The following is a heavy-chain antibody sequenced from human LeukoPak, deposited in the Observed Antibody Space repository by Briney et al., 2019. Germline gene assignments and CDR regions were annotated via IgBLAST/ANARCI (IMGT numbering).Heavy chain of an antibody. D-gene: IGHD3-22*01. J-gene: IGHJ5*02. V-gene: IGHV3-74*01. CDR2: VNADGSRT. CDR3: ARDRDYYDSTGYSRGRWFDP. Sequence: GGSLRLSCAASGFTFSTYWMHWVRQAPGKGLVWVSRVNADGSRTTYADSVKGRFTISRDNAKNTPYLQMNNLRAEDTAVYYCARDRDYYDSTGYSRGRWFDPWGQGTLVTVSS. CDR1: GFTFSTYW.